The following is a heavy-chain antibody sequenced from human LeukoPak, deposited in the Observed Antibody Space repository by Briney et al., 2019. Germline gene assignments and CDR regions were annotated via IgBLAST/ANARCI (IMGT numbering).Heavy chain of an antibody. V-gene: IGHV4-59*08. Sequence: SETLSLTCTVSGGSVSGYYWSWIRQPPGKGLEWIGYIYYRGTTLYSPSLKSRVTMSVDTSENHFSLKLSSVTAADTAVYYRARHDVVPVIRRGFDFWGQGTLVTVSS. CDR1: GGSVSGYY. J-gene: IGHJ4*02. D-gene: IGHD2-21*02. CDR2: IYYRGTT. CDR3: ARHDVVPVIRRGFDF.